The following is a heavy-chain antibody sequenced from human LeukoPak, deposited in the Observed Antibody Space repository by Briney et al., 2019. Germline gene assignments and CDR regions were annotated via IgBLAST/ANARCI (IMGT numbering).Heavy chain of an antibody. CDR1: GFTFSSYE. V-gene: IGHV3-48*03. D-gene: IGHD3-22*01. J-gene: IGHJ4*02. CDR2: ISSSGSTI. CDR3: ARGGYYDSSGYYPY. Sequence: GGSLRLSYAASGFTFSSYEMNWVRQAPGKGLEWVSYISSSGSTIYYADSVKGRFTISRDNAKNSLYLQMNSLRAEDTAVYYCARGGYYDSSGYYPYWGQGTLVTVSS.